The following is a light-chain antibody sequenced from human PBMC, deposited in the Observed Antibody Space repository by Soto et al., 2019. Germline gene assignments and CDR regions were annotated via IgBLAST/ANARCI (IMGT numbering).Light chain of an antibody. CDR1: QSVLYSSNNKKY. CDR2: WAS. J-gene: IGKJ2*01. CDR3: QQYYSTPYT. V-gene: IGKV4-1*01. Sequence: DIVMTQSPDSLAVSLGERATINCKSSQSVLYSSNNKKYLAWHQQKPGQPPKLLIYWASTRESGVPDRFSGSGSGTDFTLTISSLQAEDVAVYYCQQYYSTPYTFGQGTKLEIK.